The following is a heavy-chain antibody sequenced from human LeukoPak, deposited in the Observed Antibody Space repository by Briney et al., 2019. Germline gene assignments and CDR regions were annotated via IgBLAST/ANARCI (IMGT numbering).Heavy chain of an antibody. CDR1: GGSISSYY. CDR3: ARDFEDVLRYFGWFDP. Sequence: SETLSLTCTVSGGSISSYYWSWIRQPAGKGLEWIGRIYTSGSTNYNPSLKSRVTMSVDTSKNQFSLKLSSVTAADTAVYYCARDFEDVLRYFGWFDPWGQGTLVTVSS. J-gene: IGHJ5*02. CDR2: IYTSGST. V-gene: IGHV4-4*07. D-gene: IGHD3-9*01.